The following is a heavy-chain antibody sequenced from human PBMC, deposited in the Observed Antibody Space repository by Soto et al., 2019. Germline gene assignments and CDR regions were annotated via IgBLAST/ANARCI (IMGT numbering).Heavy chain of an antibody. D-gene: IGHD2-2*02. J-gene: IGHJ6*03. V-gene: IGHV7-4-1*02. CDR1: GYTFTSYA. CDR2: INTNTGNP. CDR3: ARADLTLVPAAIYYYYYYMDV. Sequence: ASVKVSCKASGYTFTSYAMNWVRQAPGQGLEWMGWINTNTGNPTYAQGFTGRFVFSLDTSVSTAYLQISSLKAEDTAVYYCARADLTLVPAAIYYYYYYMDVWGKGTTVTVSS.